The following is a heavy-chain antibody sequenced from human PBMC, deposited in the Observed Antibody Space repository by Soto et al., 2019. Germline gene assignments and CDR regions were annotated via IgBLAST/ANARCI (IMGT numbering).Heavy chain of an antibody. J-gene: IGHJ6*03. CDR3: TTAPPRHDSRGYYYYMDV. CDR2: IKSKTDGGTT. D-gene: IGHD3-10*01. V-gene: IGHV3-15*01. Sequence: GGSLRLSCAASGFTFSNAWMSWVRQAPGKGLEWVGRIKSKTDGGTTDYAAPVKGRFTISRDDSKNTLYLQMNSLKTEDTAVYYCTTAPPRHDSRGYYYYMDVWGKGTTVTVSS. CDR1: GFTFSNAW.